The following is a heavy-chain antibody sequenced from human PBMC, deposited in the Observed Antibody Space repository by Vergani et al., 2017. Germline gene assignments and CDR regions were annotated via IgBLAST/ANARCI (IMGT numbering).Heavy chain of an antibody. CDR3: ARGIVGGLEFDN. Sequence: EVQLVESGGGLVKPGGSLRLSCAVSGFTFTSYSMNWVRQAPGKGLEWVSYISGVGDTINYADSVKGRFTISRDNSLHLQMNSLRVEDTAVYYCARGIVGGLEFDNWGQGTLVTVSS. J-gene: IGHJ4*02. CDR1: GFTFTSYS. CDR2: ISGVGDTI. D-gene: IGHD1-26*01. V-gene: IGHV3-21*01.